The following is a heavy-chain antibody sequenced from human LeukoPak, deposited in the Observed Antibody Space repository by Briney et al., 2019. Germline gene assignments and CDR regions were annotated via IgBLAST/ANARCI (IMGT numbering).Heavy chain of an antibody. CDR1: GYTFTSYG. CDR2: ISVYNGNT. CDR3: ARDSGYSGYVLFDY. Sequence: RASVKVSCKASGYTFTSYGISWVRQAPGQGLEWMGWISVYNGNTNYAQKLQGRVTMTTDTSTRTAYMELRSLRFDDTAVYYCARDSGYSGYVLFDYWGQGTLVTVSS. D-gene: IGHD5-12*01. J-gene: IGHJ4*02. V-gene: IGHV1-18*01.